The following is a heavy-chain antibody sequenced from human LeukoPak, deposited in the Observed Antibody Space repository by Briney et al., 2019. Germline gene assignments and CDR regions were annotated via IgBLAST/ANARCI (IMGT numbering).Heavy chain of an antibody. CDR3: ARLYGDSHIDY. Sequence: GGSLRLSCTASGFTFRSYWMNWARQAPGKGLEWVASINHNGNVNYYVDSVKGRFTISRDNAKNSLYLQMSNLRAEDTAVYYCARLYGDSHIDYWGQGTLVTVSS. V-gene: IGHV3-7*03. D-gene: IGHD4-17*01. CDR2: INHNGNVN. J-gene: IGHJ4*02. CDR1: GFTFRSYW.